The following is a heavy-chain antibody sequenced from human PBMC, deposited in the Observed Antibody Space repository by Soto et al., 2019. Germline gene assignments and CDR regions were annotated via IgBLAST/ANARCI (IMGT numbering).Heavy chain of an antibody. Sequence: QVHLVESGGSVVQPGRSLRLSCAASGFTFDTFAIHWVRQTPGKVLEWVALISYDGYNTYYADSVKGRFTISRDKSKNTLYLPMTSLGPDDEGVYYCARVIRGNNLYYYSGLDVWGQGTSVTVSS. D-gene: IGHD5-18*01. V-gene: IGHV3-30-3*01. J-gene: IGHJ6*02. CDR2: ISYDGYNT. CDR1: GFTFDTFA. CDR3: ARVIRGNNLYYYSGLDV.